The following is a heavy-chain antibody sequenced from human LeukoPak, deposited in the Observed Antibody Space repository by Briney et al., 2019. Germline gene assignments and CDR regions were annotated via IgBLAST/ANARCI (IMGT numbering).Heavy chain of an antibody. D-gene: IGHD3-16*02. CDR3: ARLIAGYYVWVSYRYPPFDY. CDR1: GGSFSGYY. J-gene: IGHJ4*02. V-gene: IGHV4-34*01. CDR2: INHSGST. Sequence: PSETLSLTCAVYGGSFSGYYWSWIRQPPGKGLEWIGEINHSGSTNYNPSLKSRVIISVDTSKNQFSLKLSSVTAADTAVYYCARLIAGYYVWVSYRYPPFDYWGQGTLVTVSS.